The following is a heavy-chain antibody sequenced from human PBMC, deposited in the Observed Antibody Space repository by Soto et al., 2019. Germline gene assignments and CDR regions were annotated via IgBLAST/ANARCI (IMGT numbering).Heavy chain of an antibody. V-gene: IGHV4-30-4*08. D-gene: IGHD7-27*01. Sequence: PSETLSLTCTVSGGSISSSSYYWGWIRQPPGEGLEWIGHIFDSGTTYTNPSLRSQVAISLDTSKNHFSLTLSSVTAADTAVYYCARGPSGDKVHYWGQGALVTV. CDR3: ARGPSGDKVHY. CDR2: IFDSGTT. J-gene: IGHJ4*02. CDR1: GGSISSSSYY.